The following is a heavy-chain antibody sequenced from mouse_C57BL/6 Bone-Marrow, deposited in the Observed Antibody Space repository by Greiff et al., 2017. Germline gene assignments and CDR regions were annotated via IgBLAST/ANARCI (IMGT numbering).Heavy chain of an antibody. V-gene: IGHV1-15*01. CDR1: GYTFTDYE. CDR3: ARAPTGRETHSCDFGC. CDR2: IDPETGGT. Sequence: QVQLQQSGAELVRPGASVTLSCKASGYTFTDYEMHWVKQTPVHGLEWIGAIDPETGGTAYNQKFKGKAILTADKSSSTAYMGLRSLTSEDSAVYYCARAPTGRETHSCDFGCWGQGTTLTVSS. J-gene: IGHJ2*01. D-gene: IGHD4-1*02.